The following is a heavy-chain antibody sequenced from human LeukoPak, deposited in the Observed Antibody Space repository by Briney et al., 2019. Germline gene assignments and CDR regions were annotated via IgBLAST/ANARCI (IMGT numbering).Heavy chain of an antibody. CDR2: INPNSGDT. CDR3: ARTLVVINDAFDI. Sequence: ASVKVSCKASGGTFSSYAISWVRQAPGQGLEWMGWINPNSGDTNYAQKFQGRVSVTGDTSISTAYMELSRLRSDDTAVYYCARTLVVINDAFDIWGQGTMVTVSS. J-gene: IGHJ3*02. V-gene: IGHV1-2*02. D-gene: IGHD3-22*01. CDR1: GGTFSSYA.